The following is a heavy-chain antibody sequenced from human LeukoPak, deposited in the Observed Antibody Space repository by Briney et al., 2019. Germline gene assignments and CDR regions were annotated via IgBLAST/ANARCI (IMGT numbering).Heavy chain of an antibody. D-gene: IGHD1-26*01. J-gene: IGHJ4*02. Sequence: ASVKVSCKASGYTFIGYYMHWVRQAPGQGLEWMEWINPNSGNTNYAQKLQGRVTMTTDTSTSTAYMELRSLRSDDTAVYYCARDTSVYSGSYYADFDYWGQGTLVTVSS. CDR2: INPNSGNT. V-gene: IGHV1-18*04. CDR3: ARDTSVYSGSYYADFDY. CDR1: GYTFIGYY.